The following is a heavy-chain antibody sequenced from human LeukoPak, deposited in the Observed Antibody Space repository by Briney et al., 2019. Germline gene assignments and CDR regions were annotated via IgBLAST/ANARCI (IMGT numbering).Heavy chain of an antibody. V-gene: IGHV3-30-3*01. Sequence: GRSLRLSCAASGFTFSSYAMHWVRQAPGKGLEWVAVISSDGSNKYYVDSVKGRFTISRDNSKNTLYLQMNSLRAEDTAVYYCARDKLLMYGNWFDPWGQGTLVTVSS. D-gene: IGHD2-8*01. J-gene: IGHJ5*02. CDR2: ISSDGSNK. CDR1: GFTFSSYA. CDR3: ARDKLLMYGNWFDP.